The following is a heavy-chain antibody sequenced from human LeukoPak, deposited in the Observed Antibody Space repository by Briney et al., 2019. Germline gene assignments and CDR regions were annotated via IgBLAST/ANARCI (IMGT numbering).Heavy chain of an antibody. V-gene: IGHV3-74*01. CDR2: INSDGSGS. J-gene: IGHJ4*02. CDR3: ARDLGYGYDY. D-gene: IGHD5-18*01. Sequence: GGSLRLSCAASGFTVNNYWMYWVRQAPGKGLVWVSRINSDGSGSTYADSVKGRFTISRDNAKNTLNLQMNSLRAEDTAVYYCARDLGYGYDYWGQGTLVTVSS. CDR1: GFTVNNYW.